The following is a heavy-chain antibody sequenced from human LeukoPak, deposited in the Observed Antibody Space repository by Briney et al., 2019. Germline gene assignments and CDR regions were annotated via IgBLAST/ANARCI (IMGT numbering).Heavy chain of an antibody. Sequence: PGGSLRLSCAASGFTVSSTYMAWVRQPPGKGLEWVSSISGSAGSTYYADSMKGRFTISRDNPKNTLHLEMNSLRAEDTAIYYCTKGMATIRRHIDSWGQGTLVTVSS. D-gene: IGHD5-24*01. CDR3: TKGMATIRRHIDS. V-gene: IGHV3-23*01. J-gene: IGHJ4*02. CDR2: ISGSAGST. CDR1: GFTVSSTY.